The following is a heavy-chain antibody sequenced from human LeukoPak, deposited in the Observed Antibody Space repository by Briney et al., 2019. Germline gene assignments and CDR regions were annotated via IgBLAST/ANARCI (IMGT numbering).Heavy chain of an antibody. V-gene: IGHV4-59*01. CDR1: GGSISSYY. CDR3: ARVRRYGSSRGLDY. D-gene: IGHD6-6*01. J-gene: IGHJ4*02. CDR2: IYYSGST. Sequence: KPSETLSLTCTVSGGSISSYYWSWIRQPPGKGLEWIGYIYYSGSTNYNPSLKSRVTISVDTSKNQFSLKLSSVTAADTAVYYCARVRRYGSSRGLDYWGQGTLVTVSS.